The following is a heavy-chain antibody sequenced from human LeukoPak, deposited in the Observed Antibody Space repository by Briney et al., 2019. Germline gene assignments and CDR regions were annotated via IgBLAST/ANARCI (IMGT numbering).Heavy chain of an antibody. V-gene: IGHV3-64*01. J-gene: IGHJ4*02. CDR3: AREDGRWELHY. D-gene: IGHD1-26*01. CDR2: ISSNGGGT. Sequence: PGGSLRLSCAASGFTFSSYAMHWVRQAPGKGQEYVSAISSNGGGTYYANSVKGRFTISRDNSKNTLYLQMGSLRVEDMAVYYCAREDGRWELHYWGQGTLVTVSS. CDR1: GFTFSSYA.